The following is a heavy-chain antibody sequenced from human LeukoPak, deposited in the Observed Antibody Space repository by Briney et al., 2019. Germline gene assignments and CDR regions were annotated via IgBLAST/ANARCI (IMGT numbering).Heavy chain of an antibody. J-gene: IGHJ4*02. V-gene: IGHV3-48*01. Sequence: GGSLRLSCAASGFTFSSYSMNWVRQAPGKGLEWVSYISSSSSTIYYADSVKGRFTISRDNAKNSLYLQMNSLRAEDTAVYYCARRRDSGSLQHFDYWGQGTLVTVSS. D-gene: IGHD1-26*01. CDR1: GFTFSSYS. CDR3: ARRRDSGSLQHFDY. CDR2: ISSSSSTI.